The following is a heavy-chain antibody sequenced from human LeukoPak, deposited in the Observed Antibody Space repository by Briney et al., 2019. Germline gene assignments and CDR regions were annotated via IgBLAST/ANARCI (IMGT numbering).Heavy chain of an antibody. D-gene: IGHD3-22*01. Sequence: GGSLRLSCAASGFTFSSYWMSWVRQAPGKGLEWVANIKHDGSEKYYVDSVKGRFTISRDNAKNSLYLQMNSLRAEDTAVYYCAREVPGYYDSSGYYDYWGQGTPVTVSS. CDR3: AREVPGYYDSSGYYDY. J-gene: IGHJ4*02. CDR1: GFTFSSYW. V-gene: IGHV3-7*04. CDR2: IKHDGSEK.